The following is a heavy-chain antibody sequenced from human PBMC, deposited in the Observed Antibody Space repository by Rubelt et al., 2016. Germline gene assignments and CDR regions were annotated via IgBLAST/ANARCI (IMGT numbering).Heavy chain of an antibody. V-gene: IGHV3-33*01. CDR2: IWYDGSNT. D-gene: IGHD6-13*01. CDR1: GFTFSSYG. Sequence: QVQLVESGGGVVQPGRSLRLSCAASGFTFSSYGMHWVRQAPGKGLEWVAVIWYDGSNTYYADSVKGRFTISRDNSKNTLYLQMNSLRAEDTAVYYCARDFQWGYSSPGDAFDIWGQGTMVTVSS. J-gene: IGHJ3*02. CDR3: ARDFQWGYSSPGDAFDI.